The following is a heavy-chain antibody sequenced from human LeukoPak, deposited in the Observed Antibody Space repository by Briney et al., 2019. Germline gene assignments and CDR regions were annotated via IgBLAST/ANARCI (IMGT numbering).Heavy chain of an antibody. Sequence: EASVKVSCKASGYTFTSYYMHWVRQAPGQGLEWMGIINPSGGSTSYAQKFQGRVTITADKSTSTAYMELSSLRSEDTAVYYCARIRDGYNDAYDIWGQGTMVTVSS. V-gene: IGHV1-46*01. CDR1: GYTFTSYY. J-gene: IGHJ3*02. D-gene: IGHD5-24*01. CDR3: ARIRDGYNDAYDI. CDR2: INPSGGST.